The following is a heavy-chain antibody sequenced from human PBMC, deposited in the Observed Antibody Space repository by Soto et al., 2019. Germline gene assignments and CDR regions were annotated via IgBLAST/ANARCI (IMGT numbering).Heavy chain of an antibody. J-gene: IGHJ3*02. D-gene: IGHD3-10*01. Sequence: QVQLQESGPGLVTPSETLSLTCTVSGGSISSYYWSWIRQPPGKGLGWMGYIFYSGSTNYNPSLRGRGTISVDTSKNQCSRELSSVTAADTGVYYCARRYGSFFDIWGQGTMVTVSS. CDR3: ARRYGSFFDI. CDR1: GGSISSYY. CDR2: IFYSGST. V-gene: IGHV4-59*08.